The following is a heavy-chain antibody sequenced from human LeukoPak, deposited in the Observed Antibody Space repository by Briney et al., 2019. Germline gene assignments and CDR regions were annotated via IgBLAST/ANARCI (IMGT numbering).Heavy chain of an antibody. V-gene: IGHV4-59*08. CDR2: IYYSGST. Sequence: SETLSLTCTVSGGSISSYYWSWIRQPPGKGLEWIGYIYYSGSTYYNPSLKSRVTISVDTSKNQFSLKLSSVTAADTAVYYCARGDYSYWYFDLWGRGTLVTVSS. D-gene: IGHD5-12*01. J-gene: IGHJ2*01. CDR1: GGSISSYY. CDR3: ARGDYSYWYFDL.